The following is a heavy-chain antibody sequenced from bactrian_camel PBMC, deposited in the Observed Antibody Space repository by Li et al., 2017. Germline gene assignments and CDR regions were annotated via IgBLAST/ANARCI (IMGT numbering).Heavy chain of an antibody. CDR1: GFTFSTFT. Sequence: DVQLVESGGGLVQPGESLRLSCAASGFTFSTFTMSWVRQAPGKGLEWVSAAYSDGTTSYADSVKGRFTISKDNAKNTLYLQMNSLKPEDTAMYYCAFAVVGGGLWYDSYEYHYWGQGTQVTVS. CDR2: AYSDGTT. CDR3: AFAVVGGGLWYDSYEYHY. D-gene: IGHD5*01. J-gene: IGHJ4*01. V-gene: IGHV3S42*01.